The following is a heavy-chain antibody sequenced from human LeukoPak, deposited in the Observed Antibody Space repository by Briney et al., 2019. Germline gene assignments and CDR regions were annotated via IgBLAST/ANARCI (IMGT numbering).Heavy chain of an antibody. CDR2: IYRNGSA. Sequence: PSETLSLTCAVSRYSISSGYYWGWIRQSPGTGLEWIGSIYRNGSALYNPSLKSRVTISVGTSKNQFSLKLSSVTAADTAVYYCARVPYYDTTGYLLPLFDYWGQGTLVTVSS. D-gene: IGHD3-22*01. CDR1: RYSISSGYY. CDR3: ARVPYYDTTGYLLPLFDY. V-gene: IGHV4-38-2*01. J-gene: IGHJ4*02.